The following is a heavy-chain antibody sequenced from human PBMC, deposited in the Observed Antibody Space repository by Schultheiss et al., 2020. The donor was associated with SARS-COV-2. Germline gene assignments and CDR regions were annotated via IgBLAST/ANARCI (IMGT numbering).Heavy chain of an antibody. J-gene: IGHJ5*02. V-gene: IGHV4-39*07. CDR3: ARQISSITIFGVVPNWFDP. Sequence: SETLSLTCTVSGGSVSSGSYYWSWIRQPPGKGLEWIGSIYYSGSTNYNPSLKSRVTISVDTSKNQFSLKLSSVTAADTAVYYCARQISSITIFGVVPNWFDPWGQGTLVTVSS. D-gene: IGHD3-3*01. CDR2: IYYSGST. CDR1: GGSVSSGSYY.